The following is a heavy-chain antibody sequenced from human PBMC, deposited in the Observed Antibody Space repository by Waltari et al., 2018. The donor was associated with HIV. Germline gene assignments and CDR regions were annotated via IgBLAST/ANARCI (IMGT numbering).Heavy chain of an antibody. J-gene: IGHJ4*02. CDR3: ARFSEYTSGWGFDY. V-gene: IGHV5-51*01. Sequence: EVQLVQSGAEVKKPGESLKISCKGSGYSFASYWIGWVRQLPGKGLEWMGNIYPGDSDTRYSPSFQGQVTISAAKSISTAYLQLNSLKASDTAMYYCARFSEYTSGWGFDYWGQGTLVTVSS. D-gene: IGHD6-19*01. CDR2: IYPGDSDT. CDR1: GYSFASYW.